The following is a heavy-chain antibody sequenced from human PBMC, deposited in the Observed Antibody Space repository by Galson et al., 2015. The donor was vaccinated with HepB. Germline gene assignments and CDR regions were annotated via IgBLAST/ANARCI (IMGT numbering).Heavy chain of an antibody. Sequence: SLRLSCATSGFTFSRYTMHWVRQAPGRGMEWVAVISQDGSITHHADSVKGRFTISRDNAKNTLYLQMNSLRAEDTAVYYCAKVTMIGSYWGQGTLVTVSS. CDR3: AKVTMIGSY. V-gene: IGHV3-30*04. D-gene: IGHD3-22*01. J-gene: IGHJ4*02. CDR2: ISQDGSIT. CDR1: GFTFSRYT.